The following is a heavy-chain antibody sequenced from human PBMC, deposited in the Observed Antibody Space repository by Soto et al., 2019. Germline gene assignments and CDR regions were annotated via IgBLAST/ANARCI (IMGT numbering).Heavy chain of an antibody. CDR1: GGSISSGGYY. J-gene: IGHJ4*02. CDR3: ARETYNYGYVIDY. CDR2: IYYTGSA. Sequence: PSETLSLTCTVSGGSISSGGYYWSWIRQHPGKGLEWIGYIYYTGSANYNPSLKSRVTISVDTSKNQFSLKLSSVTAADTAVYYCARETYNYGYVIDYWGQGTLVTVSS. D-gene: IGHD5-18*01. V-gene: IGHV4-61*08.